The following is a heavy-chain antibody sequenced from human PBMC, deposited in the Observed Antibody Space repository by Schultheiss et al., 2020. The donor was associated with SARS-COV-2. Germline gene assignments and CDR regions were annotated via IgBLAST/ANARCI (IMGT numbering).Heavy chain of an antibody. CDR1: GFSLSTSGMR. J-gene: IGHJ4*02. Sequence: SGPTLVKPTQTLTLTCTFSGFSLSTSGMRVSWIRQPPGKALEWLARIDWDDDKFYSTSLKTRLTISKDTSKNQVVLTMTNMDPVDTATYYCAHIPPYYDFWSGYYRDTGNFDYGGQGTLVTGSS. CDR2: IDWDDDK. D-gene: IGHD3-3*01. CDR3: AHIPPYYDFWSGYYRDTGNFDY. V-gene: IGHV2-70*04.